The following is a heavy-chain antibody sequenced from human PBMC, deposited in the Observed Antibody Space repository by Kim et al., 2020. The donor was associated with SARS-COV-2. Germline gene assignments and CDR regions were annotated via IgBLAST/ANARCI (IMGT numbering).Heavy chain of an antibody. Sequence: GGSLRLSCAASGFTFSSFWMSWVRQAPGKGLECVANIEQDGSEIYFVDSVKGRFTVSRDNAKNSLYLQMNSLRAEDTAVYFCGRDRGWHGMDVWGQGTAVTVSS. D-gene: IGHD3-10*01. J-gene: IGHJ6*02. CDR1: GFTFSSFW. CDR2: IEQDGSEI. CDR3: GRDRGWHGMDV. V-gene: IGHV3-7*01.